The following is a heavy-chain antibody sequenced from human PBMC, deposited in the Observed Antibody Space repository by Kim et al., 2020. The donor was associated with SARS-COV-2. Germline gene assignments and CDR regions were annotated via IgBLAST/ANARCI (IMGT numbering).Heavy chain of an antibody. CDR3: AKEIDNRYGDALDV. J-gene: IGHJ3*01. CDR2: ISGTGYEK. Sequence: GGSLRLSCTASGFTFNTYAMNWVRRAPGKGLEWVSVISGTGYEKDYADSVRGRFTVTRDNSKNTLYLQMNSLRGEDTALYFCAKEIDNRYGDALDVWGQGTMVTVSS. CDR1: GFTFNTYA. V-gene: IGHV3-23*01. D-gene: IGHD3-9*01.